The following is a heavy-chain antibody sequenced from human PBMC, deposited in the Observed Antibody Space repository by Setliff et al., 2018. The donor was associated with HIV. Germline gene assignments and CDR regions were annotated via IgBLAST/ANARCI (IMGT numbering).Heavy chain of an antibody. J-gene: IGHJ4*02. D-gene: IGHD5-18*01. CDR2: IYTSGST. CDR1: GGSISSGGYY. V-gene: IGHV4-61*02. CDR3: AREIPYSFGYYFDY. Sequence: PSETLSLTCTVSGGSISSGGYYWSWIRQPAGKGLEWIGRIYTSGSTKYNPSLKSRLTISVDTSKNQFSLKLRSVTAADTAAYYCAREIPYSFGYYFDYWGQGTLVT.